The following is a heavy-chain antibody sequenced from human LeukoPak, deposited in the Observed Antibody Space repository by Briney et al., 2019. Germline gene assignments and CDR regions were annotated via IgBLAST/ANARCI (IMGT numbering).Heavy chain of an antibody. Sequence: SETLSLTCTFSNGSISNFYWSWIRQFAGKGLEWIGRIYTSGTTNYNPSLKSRVTISLDTSKKQLSLKLSSVTAADTAVYYCASFSWGSGSYNQEAIWSWFDPWGQGTLVTVSS. CDR2: IYTSGTT. V-gene: IGHV4-4*07. D-gene: IGHD3-10*01. CDR3: ASFSWGSGSYNQEAIWSWFDP. CDR1: NGSISNFY. J-gene: IGHJ5*02.